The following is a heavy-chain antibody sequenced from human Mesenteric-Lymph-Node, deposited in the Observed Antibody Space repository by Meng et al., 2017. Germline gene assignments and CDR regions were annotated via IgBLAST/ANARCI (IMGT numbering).Heavy chain of an antibody. CDR3: ARSSVSYYRDFDY. CDR1: GFSFSSYS. Sequence: GESLKISCAASGFSFSSYSMNWVRQAPGKGLEWVSSISGSTSFIFYADSVRGRFTISRDNAKNSLSQEMSSLRAEDTALYYCARSSVSYYRDFDYWGQGTLVTVSS. J-gene: IGHJ4*02. CDR2: ISGSTSFI. V-gene: IGHV3-21*01. D-gene: IGHD1-26*01.